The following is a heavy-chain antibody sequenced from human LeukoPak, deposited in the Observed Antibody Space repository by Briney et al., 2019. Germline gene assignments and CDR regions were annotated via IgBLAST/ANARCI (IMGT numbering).Heavy chain of an antibody. J-gene: IGHJ6*02. CDR2: ISGSGGST. CDR1: GFTFSSYA. V-gene: IGHV3-23*01. D-gene: IGHD3-10*01. Sequence: GGSLRLSCAASGFTFSSYAMSWVRQAPGRGLEWVSAISGSGGSTYYADSVKGRFTISRDNSKNTLYLQMNSLRAEDTAVYYCAKGIRVPPLADYYYGMDVWGQGTTVTVSS. CDR3: AKGIRVPPLADYYYGMDV.